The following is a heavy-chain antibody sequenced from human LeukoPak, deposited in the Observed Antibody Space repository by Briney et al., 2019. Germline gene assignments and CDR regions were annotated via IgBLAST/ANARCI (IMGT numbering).Heavy chain of an antibody. CDR2: ISSSSSYI. Sequence: GGSLRLSCAASGFTFSSYSMNWFRQAPGKGLEWVSSISSSSSYIYYADSVKGRFTICRDNAKNSLCLQMSSLRSEDTAVYYCARGGARYLDSWGQGILVTVSS. CDR3: ARGGARYLDS. CDR1: GFTFSSYS. D-gene: IGHD3-9*01. J-gene: IGHJ4*02. V-gene: IGHV3-21*01.